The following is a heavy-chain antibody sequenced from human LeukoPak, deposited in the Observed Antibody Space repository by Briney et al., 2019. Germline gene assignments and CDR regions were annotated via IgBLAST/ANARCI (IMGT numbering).Heavy chain of an antibody. J-gene: IGHJ6*03. Sequence: AVKVSFKGCGGTFSSYAFSWVRQAAGQGRDWMGGIIPILGTANFAQKFQGRVTITADESTSTAYMELSSLRSEDTAVYYCAGPKQPLWFGELLPSRGYYYYYMAVWGKGTTVTISS. CDR3: AGPKQPLWFGELLPSRGYYYYYMAV. CDR2: IIPILGTA. CDR1: GGTFSSYA. V-gene: IGHV1-69*13. D-gene: IGHD3-10*01.